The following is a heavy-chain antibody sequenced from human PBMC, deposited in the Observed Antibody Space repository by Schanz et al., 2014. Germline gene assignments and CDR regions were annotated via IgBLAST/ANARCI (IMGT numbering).Heavy chain of an antibody. CDR1: GDSISSTSYY. V-gene: IGHV4-39*01. CDR2: IYYSGST. Sequence: QLQMQESGPGLVKPSETLSLTCSVSGDSISSTSYYWGWIRQPPGKGLEWIGSIYYSGSTYYNASLKCRVPIPVDTSKTQFSLKLTSVTAADSAVYYCARLWGGWRIPDYWGQGTLVTVSS. D-gene: IGHD6-19*01. CDR3: ARLWGGWRIPDY. J-gene: IGHJ4*02.